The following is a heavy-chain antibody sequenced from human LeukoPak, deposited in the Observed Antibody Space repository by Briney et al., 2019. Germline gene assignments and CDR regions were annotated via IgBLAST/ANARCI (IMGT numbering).Heavy chain of an antibody. CDR2: IYYSGST. V-gene: IGHV4-61*05. J-gene: IGHJ4*02. D-gene: IGHD3-3*01. CDR3: ARGLASGYPPIPFDY. CDR1: GGSISSSSYY. Sequence: PSETLSLTCTVSGGSISSSSYYWGWIRQPPGKGLEWIGYIYYSGSTNYNPSLKSRVTISVDTSKNEFSLNLTSVTAADTAIYYCARGLASGYPPIPFDYWGQGTLVTVSS.